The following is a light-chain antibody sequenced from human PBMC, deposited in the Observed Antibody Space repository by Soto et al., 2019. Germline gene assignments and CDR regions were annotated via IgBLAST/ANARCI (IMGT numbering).Light chain of an antibody. CDR3: QQANSFPLT. J-gene: IGKJ4*01. CDR1: QGITNW. Sequence: DIQMTQSPSSGSASVGGRVTITCRASQGITNWLAWYQQKPGKAPKLMIYAASGLPSGVPSRFSGSGSGTDCTLTISSLQPEDFATYYCQQANSFPLTLRGGTKVDIK. CDR2: AAS. V-gene: IGKV1-12*01.